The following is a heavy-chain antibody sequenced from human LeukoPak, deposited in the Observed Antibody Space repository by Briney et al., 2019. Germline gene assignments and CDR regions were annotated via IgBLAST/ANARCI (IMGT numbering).Heavy chain of an antibody. J-gene: IGHJ5*02. CDR1: GGTFSSYA. V-gene: IGHV1-69*13. Sequence: SVKGSCKASGGTFSSYAISWVRQAPGQGLEWMGGIIPIFGTANYAQKFQGSVTITADESTSTAYMELRSLRSEDTAVYYCARDAGYNWFDPWGQGTLVTVSS. CDR2: IIPIFGTA. CDR3: ARDAGYNWFDP. D-gene: IGHD3-10*01.